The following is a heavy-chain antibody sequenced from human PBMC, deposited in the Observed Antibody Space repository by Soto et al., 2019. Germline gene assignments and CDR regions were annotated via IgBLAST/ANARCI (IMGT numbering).Heavy chain of an antibody. J-gene: IGHJ6*02. V-gene: IGHV4-59*08. Sequence: QVQLQQSGPGLVKPSETLSLTCTVSSGPSSSHNWGWIRQPPGRGLEWIGYVYYTGGTSYNPSLKSRVTIPADTSTNHISLTLSSVTAADTAVYYCVRQGIGNLPGLVDVWGQGTTVSVSS. CDR1: SGPSSSHN. D-gene: IGHD1-7*01. CDR3: VRQGIGNLPGLVDV. CDR2: VYYTGGT.